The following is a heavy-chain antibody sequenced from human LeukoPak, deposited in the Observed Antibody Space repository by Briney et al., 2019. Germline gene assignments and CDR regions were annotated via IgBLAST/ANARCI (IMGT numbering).Heavy chain of an antibody. CDR3: ARDLSWGAFI. D-gene: IGHD3-16*01. Sequence: GGSLRLSCAASGFTFSSYAMSWVRQAPGKGLEWVANIKQDGSEKYYVDSVKGRFTISRDNAKNSLYLQMNSLRADDTAVYYCARDLSWGAFIWGQGTMVTVSS. CDR1: GFTFSSYA. CDR2: IKQDGSEK. V-gene: IGHV3-7*03. J-gene: IGHJ3*02.